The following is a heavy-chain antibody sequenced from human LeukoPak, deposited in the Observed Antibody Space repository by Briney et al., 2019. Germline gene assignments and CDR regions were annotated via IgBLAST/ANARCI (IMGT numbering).Heavy chain of an antibody. V-gene: IGHV1-58*02. CDR1: GFTITSSA. CDR3: AAALRGWFDT. J-gene: IGHJ5*02. Sequence: SVKVSCKVSGFTITSSAMQWVRQARGQRLEWIGGIVVGSGITNYAQKFQERVTITRDMSTSTAYMELRSLRSEDTAVYYCAAALRGWFDTWGQGTLVTVSS. CDR2: IVVGSGIT.